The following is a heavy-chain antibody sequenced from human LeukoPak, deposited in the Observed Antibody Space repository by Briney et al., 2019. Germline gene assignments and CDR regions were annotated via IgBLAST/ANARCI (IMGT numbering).Heavy chain of an antibody. CDR2: INPSGSST. Sequence: ASVTVSCKASGYTFTSYYMHWVRQAPGQGLEWMGLINPSGSSTNYAQKFQGRVTMTEDTSTDTAYMELSSLRSEDTAVYYCATDSHYYDSGFDYWGQGTLVTVSS. CDR3: ATDSHYYDSGFDY. CDR1: GYTFTSYY. D-gene: IGHD3-22*01. J-gene: IGHJ4*02. V-gene: IGHV1-46*01.